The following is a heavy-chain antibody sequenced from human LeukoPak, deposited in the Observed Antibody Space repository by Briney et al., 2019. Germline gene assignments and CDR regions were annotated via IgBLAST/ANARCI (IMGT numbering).Heavy chain of an antibody. CDR2: ITGRGDTT. J-gene: IGHJ4*02. V-gene: IGHV3-23*01. CDR3: AKLGGAAMTD. CDR1: GFTFSSFT. Sequence: GGSLRLYCAASGFTFSSFTMRWVRQAPGKGLEWVSSITGRGDTTYNVDSVKGRFTISRDNSKNTLYLQMNSLRVEDTALYYCAKLGGAAMTDWGQGTLVTVSS. D-gene: IGHD5-18*01.